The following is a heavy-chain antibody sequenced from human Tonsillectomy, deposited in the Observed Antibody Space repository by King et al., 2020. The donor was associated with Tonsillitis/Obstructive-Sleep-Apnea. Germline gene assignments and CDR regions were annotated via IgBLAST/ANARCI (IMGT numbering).Heavy chain of an antibody. J-gene: IGHJ6*03. CDR2: IYYSGST. CDR3: ARVAAYDFWSGHISYYYYYYMDV. Sequence: PLQESGPGLVKPSETLSLTCTVSGGSISSSSYYWGWIRQPPGKGLEWIGSIYYSGSTYYNPSLKSRVTISVDTSKNQFSLKLSSVTAADTAVYYCARVAAYDFWSGHISYYYYYYMDVWGKGTTVTVSS. V-gene: IGHV4-39*01. CDR1: GGSISSSSYY. D-gene: IGHD3-3*01.